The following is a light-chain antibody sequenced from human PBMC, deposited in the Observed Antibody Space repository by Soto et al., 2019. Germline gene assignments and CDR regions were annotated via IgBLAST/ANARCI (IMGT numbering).Light chain of an antibody. Sequence: QSALTQPASVSGSPGQSITISCTGTSSDVGGYKYVSWYQQYPGKAPKLMIYDVSNRPSGVSNRFSGSKSGNTASLTISGLQAEDEADYYCSSYTSSSSYVFRTGTKLTVL. V-gene: IGLV2-14*03. CDR3: SSYTSSSSYV. CDR2: DVS. J-gene: IGLJ1*01. CDR1: SSDVGGYKY.